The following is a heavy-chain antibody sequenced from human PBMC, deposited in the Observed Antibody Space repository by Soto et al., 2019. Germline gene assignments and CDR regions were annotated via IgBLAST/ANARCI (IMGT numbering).Heavy chain of an antibody. J-gene: IGHJ3*02. CDR1: GFTFSSYA. Sequence: GSLRLSCAASGFTFSSYAMHWVRQAPGKGLEWVAVISYDGSNKYYADSVKGRFTISRDNSKNTLYLQMNSLRAEDTAVYYCARDNPGIVVVITPAGAFDIWGQGTMVTVSS. CDR3: ARDNPGIVVVITPAGAFDI. CDR2: ISYDGSNK. D-gene: IGHD3-22*01. V-gene: IGHV3-30-3*01.